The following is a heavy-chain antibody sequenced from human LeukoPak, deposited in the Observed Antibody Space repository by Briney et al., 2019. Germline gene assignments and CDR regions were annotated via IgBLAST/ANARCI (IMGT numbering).Heavy chain of an antibody. V-gene: IGHV4-59*01. J-gene: IGHJ5*02. Sequence: PSETLSLTCTVSGGSISSYYWSWIRQPPGKGLEWIGYIYYSGSTNYNPSLKSRVTISVDTSKNQFSLKLSSVTAADTAVYYCARGRMTTVTRSWFDPWGQGTLVTVSS. CDR3: ARGRMTTVTRSWFDP. CDR1: GGSISSYY. D-gene: IGHD4-17*01. CDR2: IYYSGST.